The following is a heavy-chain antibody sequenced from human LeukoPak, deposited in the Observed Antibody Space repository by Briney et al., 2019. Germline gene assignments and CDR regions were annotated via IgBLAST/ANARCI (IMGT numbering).Heavy chain of an antibody. CDR2: ISYDGSNK. CDR1: GFTFSSYA. CDR3: AKFITAAGTNYYYMDV. J-gene: IGHJ6*03. Sequence: PGRSLRLSCAASGFTFSSYAMHWVRQAPGKGLEWVAVISYDGSNKYYADSVKGRFTISRDNSKNTLYLQMNSLRAEDTAAYYCAKFITAAGTNYYYMDVWGKGTTVTVSS. V-gene: IGHV3-30*04. D-gene: IGHD6-13*01.